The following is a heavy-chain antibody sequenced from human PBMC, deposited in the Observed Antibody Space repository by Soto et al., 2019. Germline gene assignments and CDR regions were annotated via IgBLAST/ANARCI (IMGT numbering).Heavy chain of an antibody. CDR2: ISGSGGST. CDR1: GFTFSSYA. CDR3: AKESRLVAVAGTNLDY. J-gene: IGHJ4*02. Sequence: GWSLRLSCAASGFTFSSYAMSWVRQAPGKGLEWVSAISGSGGSTYYADSVKGRFTISRDNSKNTLYLQMNSLRAEDTAVYYCAKESRLVAVAGTNLDYWGQGTLVTVSS. V-gene: IGHV3-23*01. D-gene: IGHD6-19*01.